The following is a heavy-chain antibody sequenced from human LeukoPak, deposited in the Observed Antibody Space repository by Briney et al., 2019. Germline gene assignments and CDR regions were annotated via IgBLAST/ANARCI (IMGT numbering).Heavy chain of an antibody. V-gene: IGHV3-48*03. CDR3: TSSTMVRGVTIYWYFDL. CDR1: GFTFSSYE. J-gene: IGHJ2*01. D-gene: IGHD3-10*01. Sequence: PGGSLRLSCAASGFTFSSYEMNWVHQAPGKGLEWVSYISSSGSTIYYADSVKGRFTISRDNAKNSLYLQMNSLRAEDIAVYYCTSSTMVRGVTIYWYFDLWGRGTLVTVSS. CDR2: ISSSGSTI.